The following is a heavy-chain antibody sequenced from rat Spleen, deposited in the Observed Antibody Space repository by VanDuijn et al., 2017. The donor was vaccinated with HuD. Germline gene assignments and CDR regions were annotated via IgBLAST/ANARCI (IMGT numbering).Heavy chain of an antibody. CDR3: ARQGGVTDWYFDF. CDR2: ISYEGSST. D-gene: IGHD1-1*01. CDR1: GFTFSDYY. Sequence: EVQLVESGGGLVQPGRSLKLSCAASGFTFSDYYMTWVRQTPAKGLEWVASISYEGSSTYYGDSVKGRFTISRDNAKSTLYLQMNSLRSEDTATYYCARQGGVTDWYFDFWGPGTMVTVSS. J-gene: IGHJ1*01. V-gene: IGHV5-22*01.